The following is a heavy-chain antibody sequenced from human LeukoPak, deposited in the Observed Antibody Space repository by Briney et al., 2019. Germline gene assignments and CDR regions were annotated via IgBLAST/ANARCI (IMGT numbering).Heavy chain of an antibody. J-gene: IGHJ6*03. CDR2: INTNTGNP. D-gene: IGHD2-15*01. Sequence: ASVKVSCKASGYTFTSYAMNWVRQAPGQGLEWMGWINTNTGNPTYAQGFTGRFVFSLDTSVSTAYLQISSLKAEDTAVYYCARGPDCSGGSCYLPYYYYYYYMDVWGKGTTVTVSS. CDR1: GYTFTSYA. CDR3: ARGPDCSGGSCYLPYYYYYYYMDV. V-gene: IGHV7-4-1*02.